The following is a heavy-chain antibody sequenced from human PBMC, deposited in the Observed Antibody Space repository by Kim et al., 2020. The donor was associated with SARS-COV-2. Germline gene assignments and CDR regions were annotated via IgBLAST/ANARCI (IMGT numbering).Heavy chain of an antibody. D-gene: IGHD5-18*01. CDR3: AAGGNTYGYYYYGMDV. CDR2: ISYTGHT. J-gene: IGHJ6*01. V-gene: IGHV4-31*03. Sequence: LSLTCNVSGASINSGGYYWTWIRQHPGKGLEWIGFISYTGHTSYKPSLQSRVAVSMDTSKNQFSLSLNSPTAADTAVYYCAAGGNTYGYYYYGMDVW. CDR1: GASINSGGYY.